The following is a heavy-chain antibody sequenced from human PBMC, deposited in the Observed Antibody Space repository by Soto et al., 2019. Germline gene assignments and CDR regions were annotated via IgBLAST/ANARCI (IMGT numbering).Heavy chain of an antibody. J-gene: IGHJ4*02. V-gene: IGHV3-23*01. D-gene: IGHD6-13*01. Sequence: PGGSLRLSCAASGFTFSSYAMSWVRQAPGKGLEWVSDISGSGGSTYYADSVKGRFTISRDNSKNTLYLQMNSLRAEDTAVYYCAKSTAAAAGTPGDYWGQGTLVTVSS. CDR3: AKSTAAAAGTPGDY. CDR2: ISGSGGST. CDR1: GFTFSSYA.